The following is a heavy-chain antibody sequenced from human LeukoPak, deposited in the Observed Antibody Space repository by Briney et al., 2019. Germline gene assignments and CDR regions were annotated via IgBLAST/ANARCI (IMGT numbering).Heavy chain of an antibody. V-gene: IGHV3-48*03. D-gene: IGHD2-21*01. CDR1: GFTFSSYE. CDR2: ISSSGSAI. J-gene: IGHJ4*02. CDR3: ARGEVIPDY. Sequence: PGGSLILSCAASGFTFSSYEMNWVRQAPGQGLEWVSCISSSGSAIYYADSVKGRFTISRDNAKNSLYLQMNSLRAEDTAVYYCARGEVIPDYWGQGTLVTVSS.